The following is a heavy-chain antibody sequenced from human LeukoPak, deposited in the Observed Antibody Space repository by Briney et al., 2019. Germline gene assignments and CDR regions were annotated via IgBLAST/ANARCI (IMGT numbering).Heavy chain of an antibody. CDR3: ARVRGGSSWYPAIWFDP. D-gene: IGHD6-13*01. V-gene: IGHV4-4*07. CDR2: THTTGST. Sequence: SETLSLTCTFSGGSISSYYWSWIRQPAGKGLEWIGRTHTTGSTKYNPSLTSRVTMSGDTSKNQFSLRLSSVTAADTAVYYCARVRGGSSWYPAIWFDPWGQGTLVTVSS. CDR1: GGSISSYY. J-gene: IGHJ5*02.